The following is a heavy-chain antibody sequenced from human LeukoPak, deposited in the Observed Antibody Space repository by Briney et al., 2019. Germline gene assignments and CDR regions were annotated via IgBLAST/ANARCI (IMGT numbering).Heavy chain of an antibody. D-gene: IGHD2-2*02. CDR2: ISSSSSYI. Sequence: GGSLRLSCAASGFTFSSYSMNWVRQAPGKGLEWVSSISSSSSYIYYADSVKGRFTISRDNAKNSLYLQMNSLRAEDTAVYYCARDGGIRYCSSTGCYKDNWSDPWGQGTLVTVSS. CDR3: ARDGGIRYCSSTGCYKDNWSDP. V-gene: IGHV3-21*01. CDR1: GFTFSSYS. J-gene: IGHJ5*02.